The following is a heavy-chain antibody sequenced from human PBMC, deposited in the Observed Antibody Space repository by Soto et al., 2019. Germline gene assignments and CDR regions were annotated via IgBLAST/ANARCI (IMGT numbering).Heavy chain of an antibody. CDR3: ARSLGWYAIDY. V-gene: IGHV4-4*02. J-gene: IGHJ4*02. D-gene: IGHD6-19*01. CDR2: MSHIGSV. Sequence: QVLLQESGPGLVQPSGTLSLSCVVSGVSIGSNYYWGWVRQSPGKGLEWLGDMSHIGSVNYNPSLXSRXXXXXXKSXXXXSLXXXXXXXXDTAVYYCARSLGWYAIDYWGQGTLVIVSS. CDR1: GVSIGSNYY.